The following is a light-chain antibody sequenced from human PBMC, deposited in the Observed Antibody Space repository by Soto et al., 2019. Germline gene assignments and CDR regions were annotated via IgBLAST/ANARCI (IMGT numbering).Light chain of an antibody. J-gene: IGLJ1*01. Sequence: QSALTQPASVSGSPGQSITISCTGTSSDVGGSNYVSWYQQHPGKAPKLIIFDVSHRPSGFSNRFSGSKSGNTASPTISGLQAEDEADYYCSSYTSSSTYVFGTGTKLTVL. CDR2: DVS. V-gene: IGLV2-14*03. CDR1: SSDVGGSNY. CDR3: SSYTSSSTYV.